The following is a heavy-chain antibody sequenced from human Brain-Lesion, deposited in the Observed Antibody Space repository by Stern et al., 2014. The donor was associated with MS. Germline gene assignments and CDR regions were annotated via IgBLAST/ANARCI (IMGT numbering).Heavy chain of an antibody. V-gene: IGHV3-9*01. CDR3: AKDILRRSGYESIDH. J-gene: IGHJ4*02. CDR2: ISWNSGTI. CDR1: GFTFEAYA. D-gene: IGHD3-3*01. Sequence: EVQLVESGGGLVQPGRSLRLSCVASGFTFEAYAMHWVRQAPGKGLEWVSGISWNSGTIGYADSVQGRFTISRDNAKNSLYLHMNRLRPEDTALYYCAKDILRRSGYESIDHRGQGTLVTVSS.